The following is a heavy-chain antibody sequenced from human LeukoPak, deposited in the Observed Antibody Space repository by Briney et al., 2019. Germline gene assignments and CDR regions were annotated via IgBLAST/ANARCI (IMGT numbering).Heavy chain of an antibody. D-gene: IGHD5-24*01. CDR1: GGSISSYY. J-gene: IGHJ6*03. CDR2: IYYSGST. V-gene: IGHV4-59*01. Sequence: SETLSLTCTVSGGSISSYYWSWIRQPPGKGLEWIGYIYYSGSTNYNPSLKSRVTISVDTSKNQFSLKLSSVTAADTAVYYCARDARGWLQDYYYYYMDVWGKGTTVTVSS. CDR3: ARDARGWLQDYYYYYMDV.